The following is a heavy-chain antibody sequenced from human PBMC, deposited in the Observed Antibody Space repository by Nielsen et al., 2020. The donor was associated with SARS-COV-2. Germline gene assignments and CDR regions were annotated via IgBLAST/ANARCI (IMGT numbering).Heavy chain of an antibody. CDR2: ISGSGGST. D-gene: IGHD5-18*01. J-gene: IGHJ6*02. Sequence: GESLKISCAASGFTFSSYAMSWVRQAPGKGLEWVSAISGSGGSTYYADSVKGRFTISRDNSKNTLYLQMNSLRAEDTAVYYCAKRDLREYTAMARRYYGMDVWGQGTTVTVSS. CDR1: GFTFSSYA. CDR3: AKRDLREYTAMARRYYGMDV. V-gene: IGHV3-23*01.